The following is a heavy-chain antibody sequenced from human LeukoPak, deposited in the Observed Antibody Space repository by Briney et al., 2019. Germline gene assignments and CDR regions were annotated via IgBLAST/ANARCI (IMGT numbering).Heavy chain of an antibody. J-gene: IGHJ4*02. Sequence: PGGSLRLSCAASGFAFSSYWMSWVRQAPGKGLEWVANIKQDGSEKYYVDSVKGRFTISRDNAKNSLYLQMNSLRAEDTAVYYCARSNDFWSAYDYYFDYWGQGTLVTVSS. CDR2: IKQDGSEK. V-gene: IGHV3-7*03. D-gene: IGHD3-3*01. CDR3: ARSNDFWSAYDYYFDY. CDR1: GFAFSSYW.